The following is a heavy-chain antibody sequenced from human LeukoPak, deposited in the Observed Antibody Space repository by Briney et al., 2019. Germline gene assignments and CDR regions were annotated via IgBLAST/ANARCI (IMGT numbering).Heavy chain of an antibody. CDR1: GGTFSSYA. Sequence: ASVKVSCKASGGTFSSYAISWARQAPGQGLEWMGGIIPIFGTANYAQKFQGRVTITTDESTSTAYMELSSLRSEDTAVYYCAGRYDYVWGSLDYWGQGTLVTVSS. J-gene: IGHJ4*02. D-gene: IGHD3-16*01. V-gene: IGHV1-69*05. CDR3: AGRYDYVWGSLDY. CDR2: IIPIFGTA.